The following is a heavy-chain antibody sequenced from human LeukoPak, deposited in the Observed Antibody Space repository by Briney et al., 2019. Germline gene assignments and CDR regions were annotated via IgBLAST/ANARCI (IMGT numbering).Heavy chain of an antibody. D-gene: IGHD2-2*01. CDR2: INWNGGST. Sequence: PGGSLRLSCTTSGFAFDDHGMSWVRQVPGKGLEWVSGINWNGGSTGYADPLRGRLTISRDNAKNSLYLQMDSLRAEDTALYYCARAPITSPFYFDYWGQGTLVTVSS. J-gene: IGHJ4*02. CDR3: ARAPITSPFYFDY. CDR1: GFAFDDHG. V-gene: IGHV3-20*04.